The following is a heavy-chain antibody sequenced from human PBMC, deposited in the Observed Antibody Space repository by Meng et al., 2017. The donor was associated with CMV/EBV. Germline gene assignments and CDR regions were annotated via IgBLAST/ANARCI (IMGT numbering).Heavy chain of an antibody. Sequence: GESLKISCAASGFTFSSYSIIWVRQSPGKGLEWVSSISSSSSYTFYIDSVKGRFTISRDNAKNLVYLQMNSLRAEDTAMYYCARVLEDVVVVVPNYYYGMDVWGQGTTVT. CDR2: ISSSSSYT. CDR3: ARVLEDVVVVVPNYYYGMDV. D-gene: IGHD2-15*01. CDR1: GFTFSSYS. J-gene: IGHJ6*01. V-gene: IGHV3-21*01.